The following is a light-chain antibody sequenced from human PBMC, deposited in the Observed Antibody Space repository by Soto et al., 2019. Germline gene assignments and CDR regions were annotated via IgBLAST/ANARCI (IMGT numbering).Light chain of an antibody. CDR3: QQRSNWPRLT. CDR1: QSVSSY. V-gene: IGKV3-11*01. J-gene: IGKJ4*01. CDR2: DAS. Sequence: EIVLTQSPATLSLSPGERAILSCRASQSVSSYLAWYQQKPGQAPRLLIYDASNRATGIPARFIGSGSGTDFTLTISSLEPEDFAVYYCQQRSNWPRLTFGGGTKVEIK.